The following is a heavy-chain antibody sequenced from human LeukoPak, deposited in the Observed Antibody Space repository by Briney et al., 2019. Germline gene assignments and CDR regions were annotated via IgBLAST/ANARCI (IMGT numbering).Heavy chain of an antibody. CDR1: GGTFNSYA. D-gene: IGHD3-22*01. CDR2: IIPIFGTA. V-gene: IGHV1-69*05. Sequence: SVKVSCKASGGTFNSYAISWVRQAPGQGLEWMGGIIPIFGTANYAQKFQGRVTITTDESTSTAYMELSSLRSEDTAVYYCAREVVDYYDSSGYGYWGQGTLVTVSS. CDR3: AREVVDYYDSSGYGY. J-gene: IGHJ4*02.